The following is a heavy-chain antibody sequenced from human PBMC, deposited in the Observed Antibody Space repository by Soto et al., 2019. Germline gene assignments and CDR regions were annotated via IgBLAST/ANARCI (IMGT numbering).Heavy chain of an antibody. CDR1: GGSFSGYY. Sequence: SETLSLTCAVYGGSFSGYYWSWIRQPPGKGLEWIGEINHSGSTNYNPSLKSRVTISVDTSKNQFSLKLSSVTAADTAVYYCAKHYYYDSFDPWGQGTVVTVSS. CDR3: AKHYYYDSFDP. CDR2: INHSGST. D-gene: IGHD3-22*01. V-gene: IGHV4-34*01. J-gene: IGHJ5*02.